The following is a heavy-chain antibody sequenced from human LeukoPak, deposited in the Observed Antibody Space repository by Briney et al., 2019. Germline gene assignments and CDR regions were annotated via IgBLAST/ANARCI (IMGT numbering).Heavy chain of an antibody. V-gene: IGHV4-59*01. CDR1: GGTINDYY. Sequence: PSETLSLTCTVSGGTINDYYWSWIRQPPGKGLEWIGYIYYSGSTNYNPSLRSRVTISVDTSKNQFSLRLSSVTAADTAVYYCARQNTGLDYWDQGTLVTVSS. CDR2: IYYSGST. J-gene: IGHJ4*02. D-gene: IGHD3-10*01. CDR3: ARQNTGLDY.